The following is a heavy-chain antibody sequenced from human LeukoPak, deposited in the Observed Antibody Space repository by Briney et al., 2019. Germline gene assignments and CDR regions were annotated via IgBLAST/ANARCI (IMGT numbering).Heavy chain of an antibody. CDR1: GGSISSSSYY. D-gene: IGHD1-26*01. V-gene: IGHV4-39*01. Sequence: SETLSLTCTVSGGSISSSSYYWGWIRQPPGKGLEWIGSIYYGGSTYYNPSLKSRVTISVDTSKNQFSLKLSSVTAADTAVYYCARLWEPANFDYWGQGTLVTVSS. J-gene: IGHJ4*02. CDR2: IYYGGST. CDR3: ARLWEPANFDY.